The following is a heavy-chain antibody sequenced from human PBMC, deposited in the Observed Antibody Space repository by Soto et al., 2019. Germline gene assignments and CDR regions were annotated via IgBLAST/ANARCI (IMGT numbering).Heavy chain of an antibody. CDR2: IKQDGSEK. CDR1: GFTFSSYW. J-gene: IGHJ6*03. D-gene: IGHD1-26*01. Sequence: GGSLRLSCAASGFTFSSYWMSWVRQAPGKGLEWVANIKQDGSEKYYVDSVKGRFTISRDNAKNSLYLQMNSLRAEDTAVYYCAGGYSGVYDYYYYMDVWGKGTTVTVSS. CDR3: AGGYSGVYDYYYYMDV. V-gene: IGHV3-7*01.